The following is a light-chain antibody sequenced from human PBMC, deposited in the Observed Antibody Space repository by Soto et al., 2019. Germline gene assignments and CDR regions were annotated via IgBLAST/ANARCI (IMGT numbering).Light chain of an antibody. Sequence: QSALTQPASVSGSPGQSITISCTGTSSDVGSYNLVSWYQQHPGKAPQLMIYEVSKRPSGVSNRFSGSNSGNTASLTISGLQAEDDDDYYCCSYAGSSPVFGGGTKLTVL. V-gene: IGLV2-23*02. CDR1: SSDVGSYNL. CDR3: CSYAGSSPV. CDR2: EVS. J-gene: IGLJ3*02.